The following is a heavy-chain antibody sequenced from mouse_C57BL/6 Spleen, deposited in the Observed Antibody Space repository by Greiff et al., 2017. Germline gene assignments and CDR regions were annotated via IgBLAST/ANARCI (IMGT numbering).Heavy chain of an antibody. V-gene: IGHV1-50*01. CDR3: AGPHWYCDV. J-gene: IGHJ1*03. CDR2: IDPSDSYT. CDR1: GYTFTSYW. Sequence: VQLQQPGAELVKPGASVKLSCKASGYTFTSYWMQWVKQRPGQGLEWIGEIDPSDSYTNYNQKFKGKATLTVDTSSSTAYMQLSSLTSEDSAVYYCAGPHWYCDVWGTGTTGTVSS.